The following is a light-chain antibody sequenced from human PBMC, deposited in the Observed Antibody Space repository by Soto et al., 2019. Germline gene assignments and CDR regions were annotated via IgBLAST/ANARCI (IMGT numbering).Light chain of an antibody. Sequence: EVVLTQSPATLSLSPGERATLSCRASQSISSYLAWYQQKPGQAPRLLIYDASNRATGIPARFSGSGSGTDFTLTISSLEPEDFAVYYCRQRGSCPPLTIGGGTKVEIK. J-gene: IGKJ4*01. CDR3: RQRGSCPPLT. CDR1: QSISSY. CDR2: DAS. V-gene: IGKV3-11*01.